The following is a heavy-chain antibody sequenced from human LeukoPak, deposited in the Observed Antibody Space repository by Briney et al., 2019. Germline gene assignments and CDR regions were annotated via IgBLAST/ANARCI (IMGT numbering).Heavy chain of an antibody. CDR2: INSDGSST. J-gene: IGHJ5*02. V-gene: IGHV3-74*01. D-gene: IGHD6-6*01. CDR3: ARAQYIPPFDP. CDR1: GFTFSSYW. Sequence: GGSLRLSCAASGFTFSSYWMHWVRQAPGKGLVWVSRINSDGSSTSYADSVKGRFTISRDIAKNTLYLQMNSLRAEDTAVYYCARAQYIPPFDPWGQGTLVTVSS.